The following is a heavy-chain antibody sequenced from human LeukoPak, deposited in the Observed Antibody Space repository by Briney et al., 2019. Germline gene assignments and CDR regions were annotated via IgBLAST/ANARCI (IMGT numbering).Heavy chain of an antibody. V-gene: IGHV4-30-2*01. J-gene: IGHJ4*02. CDR3: ARSQWFGELFALCY. CDR1: GGSISSGGYS. CDR2: IHHSGST. D-gene: IGHD3-10*01. Sequence: PSETLSLTCAVSGGSISSGGYSWSWIRQPPGKGLEWIANIHHSGSTFYNPSLKSRVTVSVDTSKNQFSLKLSSVTAADTAVYYCARSQWFGELFALCYWGQGTLVTVSS.